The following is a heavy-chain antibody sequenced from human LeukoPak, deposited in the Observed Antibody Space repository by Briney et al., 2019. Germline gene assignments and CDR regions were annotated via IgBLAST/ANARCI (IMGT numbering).Heavy chain of an antibody. CDR1: GGSISSYY. CDR3: ARHLGYCTNGVCYEPYFDY. Sequence: SETLSLTCTVSGGSISSYYWSWIRQPPGKGLEWIGYIYYSGSTNYNPSLKSRVTISVDTSKNQFSLKLSSVTAADTAVYYCARHLGYCTNGVCYEPYFDYWGQGTLVTVSS. J-gene: IGHJ4*02. CDR2: IYYSGST. D-gene: IGHD2-8*01. V-gene: IGHV4-59*08.